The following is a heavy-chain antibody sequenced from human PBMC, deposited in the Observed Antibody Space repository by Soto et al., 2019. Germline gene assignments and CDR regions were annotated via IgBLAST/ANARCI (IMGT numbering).Heavy chain of an antibody. V-gene: IGHV1-69*06. D-gene: IGHD2-2*01. Sequence: GASVKVSCKASGGTFNNYVINWVRQAPGLGLEWMAGIIPIFGTPNYAQKFQGRVTITADKSTSTAYMELNSLRSEDTAVYYCAGRCDGTNCLAHFDYWGQGTLVTVSS. J-gene: IGHJ4*02. CDR3: AGRCDGTNCLAHFDY. CDR1: GGTFNNYV. CDR2: IIPIFGTP.